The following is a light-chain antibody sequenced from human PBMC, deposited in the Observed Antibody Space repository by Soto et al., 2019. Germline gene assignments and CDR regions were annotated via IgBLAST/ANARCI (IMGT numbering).Light chain of an antibody. V-gene: IGLV4-60*02. CDR3: ETWDSNTRV. CDR1: SGHSSYI. Sequence: QAVVTQSSSASASLGSSVKLTCTLSSGHSSYIIAWHQQQPGKAPRYLMKLEGSGSYNKWSGVPDRFSGSSSGADRYLTISNLQFEDEADYYCETWDSNTRVFGTGTKLTVL. CDR2: LEGSGSY. J-gene: IGLJ1*01.